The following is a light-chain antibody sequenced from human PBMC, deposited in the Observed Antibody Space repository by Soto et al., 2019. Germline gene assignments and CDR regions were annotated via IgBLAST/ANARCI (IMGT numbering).Light chain of an antibody. CDR2: EGS. CDR1: SSDVGSYNL. Sequence: QSALTQPASVSGSPGQSITISCTGTSSDVGSYNLVSWYQQHPGKAPKLMIYEGSQRPSGVSNRFSGSKSGNTASLTISGLQAEDEADYYCCSYAGSSTYVVFVGGTKLTVL. V-gene: IGLV2-23*01. J-gene: IGLJ2*01. CDR3: CSYAGSSTYVV.